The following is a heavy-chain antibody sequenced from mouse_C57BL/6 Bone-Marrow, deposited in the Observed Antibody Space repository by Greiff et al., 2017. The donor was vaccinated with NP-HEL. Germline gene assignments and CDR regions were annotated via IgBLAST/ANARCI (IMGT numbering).Heavy chain of an antibody. Sequence: VQLQQSDAELVKPGASVTISCKVSGYTFTDHTIHWMKQTPEQGLEWIGSIYPRDGSTKYNEKFKGKATLTADKSSSTAYMQLNSLTSEDSAVYFCARRGAYYGSSWGFDVWGTGTTVTVSS. D-gene: IGHD1-1*01. CDR2: IYPRDGST. CDR1: GYTFTDHT. V-gene: IGHV1-78*01. CDR3: ARRGAYYGSSWGFDV. J-gene: IGHJ1*03.